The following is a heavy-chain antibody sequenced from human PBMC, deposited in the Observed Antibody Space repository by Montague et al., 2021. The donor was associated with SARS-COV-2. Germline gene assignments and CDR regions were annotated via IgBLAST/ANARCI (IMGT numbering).Heavy chain of an antibody. Sequence: SLRLSCAASGFTFSVYSMNWVRQAPGKGLEWVPYISGGGTYTHYADSVKGRFTISRDNAKNSLYLQMNSLRVEDTAVYYCARTWKYQPIDYWGQGTLVTVSS. J-gene: IGHJ4*02. D-gene: IGHD2-2*01. CDR3: ARTWKYQPIDY. CDR1: GFTFSVYS. V-gene: IGHV3-21*01. CDR2: ISGGGTYT.